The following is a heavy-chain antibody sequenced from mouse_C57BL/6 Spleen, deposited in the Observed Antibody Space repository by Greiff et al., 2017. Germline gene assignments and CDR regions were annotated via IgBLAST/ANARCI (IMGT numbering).Heavy chain of an antibody. CDR2: IDPNSGGT. J-gene: IGHJ4*01. Sequence: QLQQPEAELVKPGASVKLSCKASGYTFTSYWMHWVKQRPGRGLAWIGRIDPNSGGTKYNEKVKSKATMTVDKPSSTAYMQLSSLTSEDSAVYNGARELLHYYYAMEYWGKGTSVTVSS. CDR3: ARELLHYYYAMEY. V-gene: IGHV1-72*01. D-gene: IGHD2-12*01. CDR1: GYTFTSYW.